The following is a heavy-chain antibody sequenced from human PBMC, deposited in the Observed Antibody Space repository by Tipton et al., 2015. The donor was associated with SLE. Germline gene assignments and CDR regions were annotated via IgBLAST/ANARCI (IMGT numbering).Heavy chain of an antibody. V-gene: IGHV4-59*01. CDR1: GGSISSYY. CDR2: IYYSGST. D-gene: IGHD3-22*01. J-gene: IGHJ5*02. Sequence: TLSLTCTVSGGSISSYYWSWIRQPPGKGLEWIGYIYYSGSTNYNPALKSRVTLSADTSKNQFSLKLSSVTAADTAVYYCARDGRGYYYDSSGYFDPWGQGTLVTVSS. CDR3: ARDGRGYYYDSSGYFDP.